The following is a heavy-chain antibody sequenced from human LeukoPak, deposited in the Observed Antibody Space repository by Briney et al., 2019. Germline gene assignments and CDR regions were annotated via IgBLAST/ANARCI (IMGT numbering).Heavy chain of an antibody. D-gene: IGHD6-6*01. CDR3: ARSPGMAARPGGWFDP. CDR2: IYPGDSDT. V-gene: IGHV5-51*01. Sequence: GESLKISCKGSGYSFTSYWIGWVRQMPGKGLEWMGIIYPGDSDTRYSPSFQGQVTISADKSISTAYLQWSSLKASDTAMYYCARSPGMAARPGGWFDPWGQGTLVTVSS. J-gene: IGHJ5*02. CDR1: GYSFTSYW.